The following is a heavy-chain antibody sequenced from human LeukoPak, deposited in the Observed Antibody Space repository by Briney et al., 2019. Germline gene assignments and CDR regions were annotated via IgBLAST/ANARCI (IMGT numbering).Heavy chain of an antibody. CDR3: ARVSSGWYEGYYYYYMDV. D-gene: IGHD6-19*01. Sequence: SETLSLTCAVYGGSFSGYYWSWIRQPPGKGLEWIGYIYYSGSTNYNPSLKRRVTISVDTSKNQFSLKLSSVTAADTAVYYGARVSSGWYEGYYYYYMDVWGKGTTVTVSS. CDR1: GGSFSGYY. V-gene: IGHV4-59*01. CDR2: IYYSGST. J-gene: IGHJ6*03.